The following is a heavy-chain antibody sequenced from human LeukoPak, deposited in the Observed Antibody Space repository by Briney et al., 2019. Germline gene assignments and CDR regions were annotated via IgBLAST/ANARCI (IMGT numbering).Heavy chain of an antibody. D-gene: IGHD5-18*01. CDR2: IYSGGST. Sequence: GGSLRLSCAASGFTVSNNYMSWVRQAPGKGLEWVSIIYSGGSTYYADSVKGRFTISRDNSKNTLYLQMNSLRAEDTAVYYCARGTQLWLDYFDYWGQGTLVTVSS. V-gene: IGHV3-53*01. CDR1: GFTVSNNY. J-gene: IGHJ4*02. CDR3: ARGTQLWLDYFDY.